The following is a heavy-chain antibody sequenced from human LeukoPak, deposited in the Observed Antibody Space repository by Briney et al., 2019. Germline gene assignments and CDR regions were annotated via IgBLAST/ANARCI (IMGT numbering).Heavy chain of an antibody. CDR1: GFTFSNYW. CDR3: ARVMYGSGSYSTHDY. D-gene: IGHD3-10*01. V-gene: IGHV3-23*01. Sequence: SGGSLRLSCAASGFTFSNYWMSWVRQAPGKGLEWVSAISGSGGSTHYAESVKGRFTISRDNSKNTVNLQMISLGAEDTALYYCARVMYGSGSYSTHDYWGQGTLVTVSS. CDR2: ISGSGGST. J-gene: IGHJ4*02.